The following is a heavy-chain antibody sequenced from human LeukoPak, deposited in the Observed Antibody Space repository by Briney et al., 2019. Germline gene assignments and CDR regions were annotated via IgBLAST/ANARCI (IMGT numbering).Heavy chain of an antibody. J-gene: IGHJ4*02. V-gene: IGHV4-30-2*01. Sequence: SWIRQPPGKGLEWIGYIYHSGSTYYNPSLKSRVTISVDRSKNQFSLKLSSVTAADTAVYYCAREVAATPYFDYWGQGTLVTVSS. CDR2: IYHSGST. D-gene: IGHD2-15*01. CDR3: AREVAATPYFDY.